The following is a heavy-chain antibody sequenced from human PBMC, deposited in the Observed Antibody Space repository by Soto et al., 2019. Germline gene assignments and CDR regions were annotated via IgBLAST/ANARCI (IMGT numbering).Heavy chain of an antibody. V-gene: IGHV4-59*08. CDR1: GGSISSDY. CDR3: ARWNVRRFDY. J-gene: IGHJ4*02. D-gene: IGHD1-1*01. CDR2: IYYTGRT. Sequence: PSETLSLTCSVSGGSISSDYWMWIRQPPGKGLEWIGYIYYTGRTNYNPSLKSRVTISLDTSKNRFSLKLNSVTAADTAVYYCARWNVRRFDYWGQGTLVTVSS.